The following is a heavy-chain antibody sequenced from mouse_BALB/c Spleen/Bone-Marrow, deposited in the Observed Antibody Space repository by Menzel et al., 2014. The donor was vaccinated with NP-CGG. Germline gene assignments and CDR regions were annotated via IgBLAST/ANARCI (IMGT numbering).Heavy chain of an antibody. Sequence: EVQGVESGPDLVKPGASVKISCKASGYSFTGYYMHWVRQSHGKSLEWIGRVNPNNGGTSYNQKFKGKAILTVDKPSNTAYMELRSLTSEDSAVYYCARLITAGWYFDVWGAGTTVTVSS. V-gene: IGHV1-26*01. CDR1: GYSFTGYY. CDR3: ARLITAGWYFDV. D-gene: IGHD2-4*01. J-gene: IGHJ1*01. CDR2: VNPNNGGT.